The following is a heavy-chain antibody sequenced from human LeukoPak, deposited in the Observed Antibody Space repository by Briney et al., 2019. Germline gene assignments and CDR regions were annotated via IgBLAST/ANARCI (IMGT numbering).Heavy chain of an antibody. CDR3: AKSKPGDYGLFDY. CDR2: IWYDGSNK. J-gene: IGHJ4*02. Sequence: GGSLRLSCAASGFTFSSYGMHWVRQAPGKGLEWVAVIWYDGSNKYYADSVKGRFTISRDNSKNTLYLQLSSLRAEDTAVYYCAKSKPGDYGLFDYWGQGTLVTVSS. CDR1: GFTFSSYG. D-gene: IGHD4-17*01. V-gene: IGHV3-33*06.